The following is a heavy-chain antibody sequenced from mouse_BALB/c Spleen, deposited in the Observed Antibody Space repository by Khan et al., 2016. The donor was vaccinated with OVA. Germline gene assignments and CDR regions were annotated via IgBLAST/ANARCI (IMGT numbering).Heavy chain of an antibody. V-gene: IGHV3-2*02. CDR2: ISYSGNT. J-gene: IGHJ2*01. Sequence: EVELVESGPGLVKPSQSLSLTCTVTGYSITSDYAWNWIRQFPGNKLEWMGFISYSGNTNYNPSLKSRASITRDTSKNQFFLHLNSVTTEYTATYYRARVYGGDFDYWGQGTTLTVSS. CDR3: ARVYGGDFDY. D-gene: IGHD1-1*01. CDR1: GYSITSDYA.